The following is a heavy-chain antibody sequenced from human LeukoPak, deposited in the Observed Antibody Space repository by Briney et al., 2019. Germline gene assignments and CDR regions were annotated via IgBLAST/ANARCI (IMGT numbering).Heavy chain of an antibody. CDR1: GLTFSRDW. D-gene: IGHD3-22*01. V-gene: IGHV3-7*01. Sequence: RGSLRLSCEASGLTFSRDWMGWVRQAPGKGLEWVANMRQDGGETYYGDSVKGRFIISRDNAKNSLFLQMNRLRAEDTAVYYCATYSSLNTREFQYWGQGTLVTVSP. CDR2: MRQDGGET. J-gene: IGHJ1*01. CDR3: ATYSSLNTREFQY.